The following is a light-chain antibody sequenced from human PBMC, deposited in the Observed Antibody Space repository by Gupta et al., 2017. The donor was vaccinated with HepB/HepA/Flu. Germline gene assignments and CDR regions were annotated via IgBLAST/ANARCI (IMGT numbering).Light chain of an antibody. CDR3: HQYQKAPCT. V-gene: IGKV1-33*01. Sequence: DIQMTQSPSSLSASLGDRISITCQATQDIDNFLNWYQQKPGKAPRLLINDAFVLDSGVPSRFSGSWSGTKFTFTIQSLQPEDIGTYYCHQYQKAPCTFGQGTKVNIK. J-gene: IGKJ2*02. CDR2: DAF. CDR1: QDIDNF.